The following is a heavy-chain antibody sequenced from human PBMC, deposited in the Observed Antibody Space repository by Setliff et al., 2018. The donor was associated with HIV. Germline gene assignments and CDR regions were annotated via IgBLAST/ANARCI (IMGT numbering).Heavy chain of an antibody. Sequence: ASVKVSCKASGYTFTSKHINWVRQATGQGLEWRGWMEPSSSATGYAQKFQGRVTLTRDTSINTAYMELDSLRVDDTSIYYCVRRGKEEISFAHSFDPWGQGTLVTVS. CDR2: MEPSSSAT. CDR1: GYTFTSKH. CDR3: VRRGKEEISFAHSFDP. J-gene: IGHJ5*02. D-gene: IGHD3-16*01. V-gene: IGHV1-8*01.